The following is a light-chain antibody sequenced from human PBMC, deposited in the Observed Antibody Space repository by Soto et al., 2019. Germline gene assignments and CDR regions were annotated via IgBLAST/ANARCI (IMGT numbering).Light chain of an antibody. CDR1: QSISSW. CDR3: QQYKSFSLT. Sequence: DIQMTQSPSTLSASVGDRVTITCRASQSISSWLAWYQQKPGKAPKLLIYKTSNLESGVPSRFSGSGSGTEFSLTIISLQPDDFATYYFQQYKSFSLTFGGGTRVEGK. CDR2: KTS. V-gene: IGKV1-5*03. J-gene: IGKJ4*01.